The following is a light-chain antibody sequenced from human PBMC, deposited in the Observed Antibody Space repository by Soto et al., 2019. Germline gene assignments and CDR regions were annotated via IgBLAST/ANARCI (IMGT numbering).Light chain of an antibody. V-gene: IGKV3-20*01. CDR2: GAS. CDR3: QHYGSSPPNT. CDR1: QSVSSSY. Sequence: EIVLTQSPGTLSLSPGERATLSCRASQSVSSSYLAWYQQKPGQAPRLLIYGASSRATGIPDRFSGSGSGTDFTLTISRLQPEDFAVYYFQHYGSSPPNTFGQGTKVEIK. J-gene: IGKJ1*01.